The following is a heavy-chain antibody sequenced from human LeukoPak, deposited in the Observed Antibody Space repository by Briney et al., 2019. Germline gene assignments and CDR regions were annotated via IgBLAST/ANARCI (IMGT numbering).Heavy chain of an antibody. CDR3: ARVQQWDAFDI. D-gene: IGHD6-19*01. CDR1: GGSISNDY. J-gene: IGHJ3*02. V-gene: IGHV4-4*07. Sequence: SETLSLTCTVSGGSISNDYWSWIRQPAGKGLEWIGRIYTSGSTDYNPSLKSRVTMSVDTSKNQFSLKMNSVTAADTAVYYCARVQQWDAFDIWGQGTMVTVSS. CDR2: IYTSGST.